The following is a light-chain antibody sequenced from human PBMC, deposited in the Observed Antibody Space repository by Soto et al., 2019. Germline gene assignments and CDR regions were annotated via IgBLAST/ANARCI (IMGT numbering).Light chain of an antibody. J-gene: IGLJ1*01. CDR3: SSYGGSNSYV. CDR1: SRDVGGYES. CDR2: EVK. Sequence: QSALTQPPSASGAPGQSVTISCTGTSRDVGGYESVDWYQQLPGKAPKLVLYEVKNRAPGVPDRFSGSKSGNTASLTVSGLQAEDEADYYCSSYGGSNSYVFGSGTKLTVL. V-gene: IGLV2-8*01.